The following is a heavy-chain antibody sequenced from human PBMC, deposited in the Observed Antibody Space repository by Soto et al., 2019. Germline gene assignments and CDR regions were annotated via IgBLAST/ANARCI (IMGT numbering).Heavy chain of an antibody. CDR2: INSSGSS. V-gene: IGHV4-34*01. J-gene: IGHJ2*01. Sequence: PSEYLSLTWAVHCGSFRGFYCTWIRQPPWRGLGWVVEINSSGSSNYIPPLKSRVTMSLDTSRNQFSLSLNSVTAAHTAVYYCARMAGPWYFDLWGRGTRVPVSS. CDR3: ARMAGPWYFDL. CDR1: CGSFRGFY.